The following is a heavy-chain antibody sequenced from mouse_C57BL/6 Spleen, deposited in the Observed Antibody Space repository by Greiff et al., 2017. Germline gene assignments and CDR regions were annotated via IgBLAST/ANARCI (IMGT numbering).Heavy chain of an antibody. CDR2: INPYNGGT. CDR3: ARSGGKERDYFDY. D-gene: IGHD1-3*01. V-gene: IGHV1-19*01. Sequence: VQLQQSGPVLVKPGASVKMSCKASGYTFTDYYMNWVKQSHGKSLEWIGVINPYNGGTSYNQKFKGKATLTVDKSSSTAYMELNSLTSEDSAVYYCARSGGKERDYFDYWGQGTTLTVSS. J-gene: IGHJ2*01. CDR1: GYTFTDYY.